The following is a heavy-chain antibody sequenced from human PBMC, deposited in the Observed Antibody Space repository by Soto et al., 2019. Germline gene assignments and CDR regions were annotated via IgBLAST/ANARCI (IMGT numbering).Heavy chain of an antibody. J-gene: IGHJ5*02. CDR3: ARNGVYSLGS. CDR1: GDSISSDNW. Sequence: QVQLQESGPGLVRPSETLSLTCAVSGDSISSDNWWNWVRQPPGQGLEWIGEVYRSGSTNYDPSLTSRVTIPVDMSKNQYSLPLTSVPAADTAIYSCARNGVYSLGSWGQGTLVTVSS. CDR2: VYRSGST. V-gene: IGHV4-4*02. D-gene: IGHD2-8*01.